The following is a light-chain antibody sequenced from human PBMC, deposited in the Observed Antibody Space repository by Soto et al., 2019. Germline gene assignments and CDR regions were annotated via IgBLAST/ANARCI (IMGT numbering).Light chain of an antibody. CDR2: EVS. J-gene: IGLJ2*01. CDR3: SSYAGVV. V-gene: IGLV2-8*01. Sequence: QSALTQPPSASGSPGQSVTISCTGTSSDVGGYNYVSWYQQHPGKAPKLMIYEVSKRPSGVPDRFSGSKSGNTASLTVSGLQAEDEADYYRSSYAGVVFGGGTKLTVL. CDR1: SSDVGGYNY.